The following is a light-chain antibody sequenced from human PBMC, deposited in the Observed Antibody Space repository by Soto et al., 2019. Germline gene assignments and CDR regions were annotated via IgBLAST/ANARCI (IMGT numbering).Light chain of an antibody. CDR1: ENVRTF. V-gene: IGKV3-11*01. J-gene: IGKJ4*01. Sequence: VLTQSPATLSLSPGERATLSCRASENVRTFVDWYQQKPGQAPRLLIYGASNRATDIPARFSGSGSGTDFTLTITSLEPEDFAVYYCQHRSNWLAFGGGTKVEIK. CDR3: QHRSNWLA. CDR2: GAS.